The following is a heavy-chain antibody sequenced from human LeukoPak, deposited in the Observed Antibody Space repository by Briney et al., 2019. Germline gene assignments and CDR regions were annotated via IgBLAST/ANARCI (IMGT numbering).Heavy chain of an antibody. CDR1: GFNFDDFA. V-gene: IGHV3-43*02. J-gene: IGHJ4*02. CDR3: ARGQDGSGSYSPVDY. CDR2: ISGNGGST. Sequence: PGGSLRLSCAASGFNFDDFAMHWVRQAPGKGLQWVSLISGNGGSTFYADSVKGRFIISRDNSKNSLYLQMNSLRAGDTAVYYCARGQDGSGSYSPVDYWGQGTLVTVSS. D-gene: IGHD3-10*01.